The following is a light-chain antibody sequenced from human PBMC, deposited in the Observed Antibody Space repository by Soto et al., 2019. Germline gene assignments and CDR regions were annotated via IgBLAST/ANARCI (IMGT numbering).Light chain of an antibody. CDR2: AAS. CDR1: QAISNY. V-gene: IGKV1-27*01. J-gene: IGKJ1*01. Sequence: EIQMTQSPSSLSASVGDRVTITCRASQAISNYLAWYQQKPGKVHKILIYAASTLQSGVPSRFSGSGSGTDFTLTISSLQPEDVASYYCQKYNSAPWTFGQGTKVEIK. CDR3: QKYNSAPWT.